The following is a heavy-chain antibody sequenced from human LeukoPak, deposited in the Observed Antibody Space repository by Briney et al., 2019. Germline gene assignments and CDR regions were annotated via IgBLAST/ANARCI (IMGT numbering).Heavy chain of an antibody. CDR1: GFTFSSYW. J-gene: IGHJ4*02. D-gene: IGHD3-22*01. Sequence: GGSLRLSCAASGFTFSSYWMSWVRQAPGKGLEWVSSISSSSDYIYYADSVKGRFTISRDNAKNSLYLQMNSLRAEDTAVYYCAISEGRSGYYLEVDYWGQGTLVTVSS. CDR2: ISSSSDYI. CDR3: AISEGRSGYYLEVDY. V-gene: IGHV3-21*01.